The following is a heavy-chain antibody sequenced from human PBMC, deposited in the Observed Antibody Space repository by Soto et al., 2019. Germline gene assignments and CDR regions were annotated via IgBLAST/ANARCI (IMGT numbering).Heavy chain of an antibody. V-gene: IGHV3-15*01. D-gene: IGHD6-13*01. Sequence: EVQLVESGGGLVKPGGSLRLSCAASGFTFSNAWMSWVRQAPGKGLEWVGRIKSEVKGGTTDYAAPVKGRFTISRDDSKSTLYLQMNSLTTEDTALYYCTTVLATDGEFDYWGQGTLVTVPS. J-gene: IGHJ4*02. CDR2: IKSEVKGGTT. CDR1: GFTFSNAW. CDR3: TTVLATDGEFDY.